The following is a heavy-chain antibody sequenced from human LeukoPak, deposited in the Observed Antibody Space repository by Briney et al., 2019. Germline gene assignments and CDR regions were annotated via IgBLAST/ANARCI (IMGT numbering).Heavy chain of an antibody. Sequence: SETLSLTCTVSGGSISSYYWSWIRQPAGKGLEWIGRIYTSGSTNYNPSLKSRVTMSVDTSKNQFSLKLSSVTAADTAVYYCARVTGDGTIFGAFYYYYMDVWGKGTTVTVSS. V-gene: IGHV4-4*07. CDR3: ARVTGDGTIFGAFYYYYMDV. CDR1: GGSISSYY. CDR2: IYTSGST. D-gene: IGHD3-3*01. J-gene: IGHJ6*03.